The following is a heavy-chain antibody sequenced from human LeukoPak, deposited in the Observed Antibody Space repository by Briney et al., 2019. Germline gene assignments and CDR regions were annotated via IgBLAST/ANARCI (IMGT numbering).Heavy chain of an antibody. CDR1: GFHFSSYG. CDR2: ISYDGSNK. D-gene: IGHD2-2*01. V-gene: IGHV3-30*18. Sequence: GALQLSFAASGFHFSSYGMQWGRPAPGKGLEGGAVISYDGSNKYYANSVKGRFTISRDNSKNTLYLQMNSLRAEDTAVFYCAKDQQYHLHYGMDVWGQGTTVTVSS. J-gene: IGHJ6*02. CDR3: AKDQQYHLHYGMDV.